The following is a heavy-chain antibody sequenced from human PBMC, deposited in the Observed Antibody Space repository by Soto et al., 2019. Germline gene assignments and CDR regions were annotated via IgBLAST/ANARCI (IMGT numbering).Heavy chain of an antibody. Sequence: LKISCQVSGCTFTIYWIGWVRQMPGKGLEWMGIIYPSDSDTRYSPSFQGQVTISADQSINTAYLQWDSLKASDTAIYYCARPANTVADHFDLWGQGTPVTVSS. CDR2: IYPSDSDT. CDR1: GCTFTIYW. CDR3: ARPANTVADHFDL. V-gene: IGHV5-51*01. D-gene: IGHD4-17*01. J-gene: IGHJ4*02.